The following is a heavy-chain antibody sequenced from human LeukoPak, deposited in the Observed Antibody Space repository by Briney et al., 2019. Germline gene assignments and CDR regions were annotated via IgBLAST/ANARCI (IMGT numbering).Heavy chain of an antibody. V-gene: IGHV3-48*04. Sequence: GSLRLSCATSGFTFSSYAMNWIRQAPGKGLEWISYISTGSSTIYYADSVKGRFTISRDNAKNSLYLQMNSLRTEDTAVYYCVRDGYTGSASDFDCWGQGTLVTVSS. D-gene: IGHD1-26*01. CDR2: ISTGSSTI. J-gene: IGHJ4*02. CDR3: VRDGYTGSASDFDC. CDR1: GFTFSSYA.